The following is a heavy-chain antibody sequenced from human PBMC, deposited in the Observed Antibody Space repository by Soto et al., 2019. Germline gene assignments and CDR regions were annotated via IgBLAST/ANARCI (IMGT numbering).Heavy chain of an antibody. CDR3: ASNNWNYLYYYYGMDV. J-gene: IGHJ6*02. D-gene: IGHD1-7*01. CDR2: IIPIFGTA. CDR1: GGTFSSYA. Sequence: QVQLVQSGAEVKKPGSSVKVSCKASGGTFSSYAISWVRQAPGQGLEWMGGIIPIFGTANYAQKFQGRVTITADEATSTAYMELSSLRSEDTAVYYCASNNWNYLYYYYGMDVWGQVTTVTVSS. V-gene: IGHV1-69*01.